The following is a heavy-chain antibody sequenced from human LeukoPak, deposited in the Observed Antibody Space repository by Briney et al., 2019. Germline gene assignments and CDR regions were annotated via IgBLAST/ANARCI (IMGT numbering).Heavy chain of an antibody. D-gene: IGHD4-11*01. CDR1: GGSFSGYY. CDR3: ARGRYYSNYGAFDI. J-gene: IGHJ3*02. V-gene: IGHV4-34*01. Sequence: SETLSLTCAVYGGSFSGYYWSWIRQPPGKGLEWIGEINHSGSTNYNPSLKSRVTISVDTSKNQFSLKLSSVTAADTAVYYCARGRYYSNYGAFDIWGQGTMVTVSP. CDR2: INHSGST.